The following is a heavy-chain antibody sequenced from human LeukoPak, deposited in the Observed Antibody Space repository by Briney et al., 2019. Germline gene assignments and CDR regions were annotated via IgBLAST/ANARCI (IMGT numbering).Heavy chain of an antibody. CDR3: ARAFWGSGIDY. CDR1: GGSISTSNYY. Sequence: SETLSLPCTVSGGSISTSNYYWGWIRQPPGKGLAWFGNIFYSESTYYSPSLRSRVTISLDSSRNQFSLKLNSVTAADTAVYDCARAFWGSGIDYWGQGTLVTVSS. J-gene: IGHJ4*02. CDR2: IFYSEST. V-gene: IGHV4-39*07. D-gene: IGHD3-16*01.